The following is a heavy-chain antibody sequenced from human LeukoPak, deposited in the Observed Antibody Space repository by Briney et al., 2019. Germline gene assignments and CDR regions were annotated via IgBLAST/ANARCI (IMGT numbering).Heavy chain of an antibody. Sequence: ASVKVSCKASGYTFTGYYMHWVRQAPGQGLEWMGWINPNSGGTNYAQKFQGRVTMTRDTSISTAYMELSRPRSDDTAVYYCARDLSGYGNFDYWGQGTLVTVSS. D-gene: IGHD5-12*01. CDR2: INPNSGGT. CDR3: ARDLSGYGNFDY. CDR1: GYTFTGYY. J-gene: IGHJ4*02. V-gene: IGHV1-2*02.